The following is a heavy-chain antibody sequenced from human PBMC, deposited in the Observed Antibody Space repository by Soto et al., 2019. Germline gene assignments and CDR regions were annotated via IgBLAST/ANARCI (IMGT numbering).Heavy chain of an antibody. D-gene: IGHD6-19*01. CDR3: ARGSVFSSGWLGY. J-gene: IGHJ4*02. V-gene: IGHV4-4*07. CDR2: IHSSGNT. CDR1: GGSITDYY. Sequence: SETLSLTCTVSGGSITDYYWSWIRQSAGKGLEWIGRIHSSGNTNYNPSFTSRVTMSVDESKNQFSLKLSSVTAADTAVYYCARGSVFSSGWLGYWGQGTRVTVSS.